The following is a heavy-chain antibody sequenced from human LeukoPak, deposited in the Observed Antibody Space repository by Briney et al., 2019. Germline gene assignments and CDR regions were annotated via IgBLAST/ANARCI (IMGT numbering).Heavy chain of an antibody. CDR1: GFTFSSYG. Sequence: GGSLRLSCAASGFTFSSYGMHWVRQAPGKGLEWVAVIWYDGSNKYYADSVKGRFTISRDNSKNTLYLQMNSLRAEDTAVYYCARETLYYDFWSGSYTPYYYYYGMDVWGQGTTVTVSS. CDR2: IWYDGSNK. D-gene: IGHD3-3*01. J-gene: IGHJ6*02. CDR3: ARETLYYDFWSGSYTPYYYYYGMDV. V-gene: IGHV3-33*01.